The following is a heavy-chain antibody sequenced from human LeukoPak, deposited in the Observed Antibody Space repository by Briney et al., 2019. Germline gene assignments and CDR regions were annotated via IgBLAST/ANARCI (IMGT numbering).Heavy chain of an antibody. CDR1: GGSFSGYY. J-gene: IGHJ6*04. CDR2: INHSGST. CDR3: ARSGQQLTYYYYYYGMDV. V-gene: IGHV4-34*01. Sequence: SETLSLTCAVYGGSFSGYYWSWIRQPPGKGLEWIGEINHSGSTNYNPSLKSRVTISVDKSKNQFSLKLSSVTAADTAVYYCARSGQQLTYYYYYYGMDVWGKGTTVTVSS. D-gene: IGHD6-13*01.